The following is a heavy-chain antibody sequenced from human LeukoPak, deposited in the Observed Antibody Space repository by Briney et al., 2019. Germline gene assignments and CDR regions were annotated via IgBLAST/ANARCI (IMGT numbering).Heavy chain of an antibody. V-gene: IGHV3-21*01. CDR3: ARDPPHIGSYYCYGMDV. CDR2: ISSSSSYI. J-gene: IGHJ6*04. D-gene: IGHD3-10*01. CDR1: GFTFSSYS. Sequence: GGSLRLSCAASGFTFSSYSMNWVRQAPGKGLEWVSSISSSSSYIYYADSVKGRFTISRDNAKNSLYLQMNSLRAEDTAMYYCARDPPHIGSYYCYGMDVWGKGATVTVSS.